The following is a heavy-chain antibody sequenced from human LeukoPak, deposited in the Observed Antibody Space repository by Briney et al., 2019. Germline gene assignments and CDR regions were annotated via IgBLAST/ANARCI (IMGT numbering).Heavy chain of an antibody. D-gene: IGHD5-24*01. J-gene: IGHJ4*02. V-gene: IGHV3-30*02. CDR3: ARAGNNESV. Sequence: GGSLRLSCAASGFNFSSFGFHWVRQAPGKGLEWLTFIRYDGSDKYYADSVMGRFTISRDNSKKMLYLQMTSLKVEDTATYFCARAGNNESVWGQGILVTVSS. CDR1: GFNFSSFG. CDR2: IRYDGSDK.